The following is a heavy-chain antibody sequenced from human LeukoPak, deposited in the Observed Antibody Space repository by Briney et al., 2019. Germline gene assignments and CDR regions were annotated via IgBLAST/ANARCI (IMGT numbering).Heavy chain of an antibody. J-gene: IGHJ5*02. Sequence: GGSLRLSCAASGFTFSSYSMNWVRQAPGKGLEWVSSISSSISYIYYAYSVKGRFTISRDNAKNSLYLQMNSLRAEDTAVYYCAGSERRVADPWGQGTLVTVSS. CDR1: GFTFSSYS. V-gene: IGHV3-21*01. CDR3: AGSERRVADP. CDR2: ISSSISYI. D-gene: IGHD2-15*01.